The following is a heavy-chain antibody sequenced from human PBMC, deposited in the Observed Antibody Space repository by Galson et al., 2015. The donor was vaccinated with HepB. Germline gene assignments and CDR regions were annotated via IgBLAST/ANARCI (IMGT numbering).Heavy chain of an antibody. CDR1: GYTFISYG. CDR2: ISAYNGNT. Sequence: SVKVSCKASGYTFISYGISWVRQAPGQGLEWMGWISAYNGNTNYAQKLQGRVTMTTDTSTSTAYMELRSLRSDDTAVYYCARVDLKYSSGWYLDYWGQGTLVTVSS. D-gene: IGHD6-19*01. CDR3: ARVDLKYSSGWYLDY. J-gene: IGHJ4*02. V-gene: IGHV1-18*04.